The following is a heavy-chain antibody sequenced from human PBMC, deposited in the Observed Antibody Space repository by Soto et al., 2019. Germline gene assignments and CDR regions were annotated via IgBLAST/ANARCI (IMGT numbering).Heavy chain of an antibody. CDR2: INAGNGNT. CDR1: GYTFTSYA. V-gene: IGHV1-3*01. CDR3: ARLEQALWFQPLFDY. Sequence: QVQLVQSGAEVKKPGASVKVSCKASGYTFTSYAMHWVRQAPGQRLEWMGWINAGNGNTKYSQKFQGRVTITRDTSANTAYMALRSLRSEDTAVYYCARLEQALWFQPLFDYWVQGTLVTVSS. D-gene: IGHD3-10*01. J-gene: IGHJ4*01.